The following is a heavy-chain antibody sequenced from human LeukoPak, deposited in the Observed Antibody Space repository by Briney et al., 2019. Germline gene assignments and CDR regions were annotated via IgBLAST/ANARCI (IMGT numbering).Heavy chain of an antibody. CDR2: IYPGDSDT. J-gene: IGHJ4*02. CDR3: ATHTAMDPYYFDY. Sequence: GESMKISCKGSGYSFTSYWIGWVRQMPGKGLEWMGIIYPGDSDTRYSPSFQGQVTISADKSISTAYLQWSSLKASDTAMYYCATHTAMDPYYFDYWGQGTLVTVSS. CDR1: GYSFTSYW. V-gene: IGHV5-51*01. D-gene: IGHD5-18*01.